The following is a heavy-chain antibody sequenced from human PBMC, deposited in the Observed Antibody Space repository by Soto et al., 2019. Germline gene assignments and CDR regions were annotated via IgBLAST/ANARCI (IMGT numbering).Heavy chain of an antibody. Sequence: QVQLVQSGAEVKKPGSSVKVSCKASGGTFSSYAISWVRQAPGQGLEWMGGIIPISETTNYAQKFQGRVTMTADESKSTAYLELSSLRSEDTAVYYCARSQGSSTSLEIYYYYYYGMDVWGQGPTVTVSS. V-gene: IGHV1-69*01. CDR2: IIPISETT. CDR3: ARSQGSSTSLEIYYYYYYGMDV. D-gene: IGHD2-2*01. CDR1: GGTFSSYA. J-gene: IGHJ6*02.